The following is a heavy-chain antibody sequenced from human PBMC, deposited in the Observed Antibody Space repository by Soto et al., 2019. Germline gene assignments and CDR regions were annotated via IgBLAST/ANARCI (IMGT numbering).Heavy chain of an antibody. J-gene: IGHJ4*02. CDR3: ARGHHNYYDSSGIDY. Sequence: PGGSLRLSCAASRFTFSSYGMHWVRQAPGKGLVWVSRIHSDGSSRSYADSVKGRFTISRDNAKNTLYLQMNSLRAEDTAVYYCARGHHNYYDSSGIDYWGQGTPVTVSS. V-gene: IGHV3-74*01. CDR1: RFTFSSYG. D-gene: IGHD3-22*01. CDR2: IHSDGSSR.